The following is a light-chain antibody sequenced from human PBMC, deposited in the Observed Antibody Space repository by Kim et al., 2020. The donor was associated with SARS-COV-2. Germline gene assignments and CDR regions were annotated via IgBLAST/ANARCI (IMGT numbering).Light chain of an antibody. V-gene: IGLV3-1*01. J-gene: IGLJ1*01. CDR1: KLGDKY. CDR3: QAWDSSTAV. CDR2: QDS. Sequence: SYELTQPPSVSVSPGQTASITCSGDKLGDKYACWYQQKPGQSPVLVIYQDSKRPSGIPERFSGSNSGNTATLTISGTQAMDEADYYCQAWDSSTAVLVTG.